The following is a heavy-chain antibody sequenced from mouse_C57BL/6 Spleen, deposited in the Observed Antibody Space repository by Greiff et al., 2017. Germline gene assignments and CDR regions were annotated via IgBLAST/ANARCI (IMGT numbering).Heavy chain of an antibody. V-gene: IGHV1-26*01. Sequence: VQLHQSGPELVKPGASVKISCKASGYTFTDYYMNWVKQSHGKSLEWIGDINPNNGGTSYNQKFKGKATLTVDKSSSTAYMELRSLTSEDSAVYYCARYSSDAMDYWGQGTSVTVSS. CDR3: ARYSSDAMDY. CDR1: GYTFTDYY. J-gene: IGHJ4*01. CDR2: INPNNGGT. D-gene: IGHD1-1*01.